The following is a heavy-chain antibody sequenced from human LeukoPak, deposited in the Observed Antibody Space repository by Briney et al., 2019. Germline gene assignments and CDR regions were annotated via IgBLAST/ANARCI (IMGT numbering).Heavy chain of an antibody. CDR1: GYTFTSYG. V-gene: IGHV1-2*02. J-gene: IGHJ4*02. Sequence: ASVKVSCKASGYTFTSYGISWVRQAPGQGLEWMGWINPNSGGTIYAQKFQGRVTMTRDTSISTAYMELSRLRSDDTAVYYCARGYCSGGSCWPGYWGQGTLVTVSS. D-gene: IGHD2-15*01. CDR2: INPNSGGT. CDR3: ARGYCSGGSCWPGY.